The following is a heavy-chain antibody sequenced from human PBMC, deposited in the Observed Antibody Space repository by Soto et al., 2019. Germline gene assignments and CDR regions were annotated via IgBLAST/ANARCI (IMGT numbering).Heavy chain of an antibody. V-gene: IGHV4-39*02. CDR3: GRVVEGATRHTDSDS. Sequence: SETLSLTCAVSGVSIHNSHSFWGWIRQPPGKGLEFIGSVYHSGGSSYNPSLKGRVTISVDTSNNQISLRVNSVTAADTAVYYCGRVVEGATRHTDSDSWGQGMLVTGSS. CDR1: GVSIHNSHSF. D-gene: IGHD2-15*01. J-gene: IGHJ5*02. CDR2: VYHSGGS.